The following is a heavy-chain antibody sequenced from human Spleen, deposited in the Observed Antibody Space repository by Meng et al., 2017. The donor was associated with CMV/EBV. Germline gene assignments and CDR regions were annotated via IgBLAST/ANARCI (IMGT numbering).Heavy chain of an antibody. Sequence: ASVKVSCKASGYTFTGYYMHWVRQAPGQGLEWMGWINPNSGGTNYAQKFQGRVTMTRDTSISTAYMELSRLRSDDTAVYYCARDPRRYCSSTSCWWFDPWGQGTLVTVSS. CDR1: GYTFTGYY. J-gene: IGHJ5*02. CDR3: ARDPRRYCSSTSCWWFDP. CDR2: INPNSGGT. D-gene: IGHD2-2*01. V-gene: IGHV1-2*02.